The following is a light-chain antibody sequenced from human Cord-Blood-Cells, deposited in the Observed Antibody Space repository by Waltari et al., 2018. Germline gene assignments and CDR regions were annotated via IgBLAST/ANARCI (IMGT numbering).Light chain of an antibody. CDR3: QQFNSYPRT. Sequence: AIQLTQSPSSLSASVGYRVTITCRARQGISSALARYQQKPGQAPKLLIYDASSLESGAPSRFSGSGPGADFTHTISRLQREDFATYYGQQFNSYPRTFGAGTKVDIK. CDR2: DAS. J-gene: IGKJ3*01. V-gene: IGKV1-13*02. CDR1: QGISSA.